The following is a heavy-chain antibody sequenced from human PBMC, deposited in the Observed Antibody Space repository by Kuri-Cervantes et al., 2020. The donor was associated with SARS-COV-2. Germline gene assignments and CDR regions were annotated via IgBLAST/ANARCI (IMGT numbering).Heavy chain of an antibody. J-gene: IGHJ6*03. CDR2: VFYSGST. Sequence: SETLSLTRTVSGGSISNYYRSWIRQPPGKGLEWIGNVFYSGSTNYNPSLKSRVNISIDRSKAQFSLTLRSVTAADTAVYFCARGFGEIFVPDYYLYMDVWGKGTSVTVSS. V-gene: IGHV4-59*12. CDR3: ARGFGEIFVPDYYLYMDV. D-gene: IGHD3-10*01. CDR1: GGSISNYY.